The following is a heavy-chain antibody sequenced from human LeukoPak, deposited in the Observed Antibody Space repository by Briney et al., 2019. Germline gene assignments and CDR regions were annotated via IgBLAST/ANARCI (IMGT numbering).Heavy chain of an antibody. CDR1: GYTFTSYA. CDR2: INAGNGNR. D-gene: IGHD2-2*01. CDR3: ARYRYCTTTTCYAFDY. V-gene: IGHV1-3*01. J-gene: IGHJ4*02. Sequence: VASVKVSCKASGYTFTSYAMHWARQAPGQRLEWMGWINAGNGNRKYSQKFQGRVTFTRDTSASTAYMELSSLRSEDTAVYYCARYRYCTTTTCYAFDYWGQGTLVAVSS.